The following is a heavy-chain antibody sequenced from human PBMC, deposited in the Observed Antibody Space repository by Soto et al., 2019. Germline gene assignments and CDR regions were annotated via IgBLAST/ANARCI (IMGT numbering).Heavy chain of an antibody. D-gene: IGHD2-15*01. CDR2: ISGSGAYT. Sequence: EVQLLESGGGLVQPGESLRLSCAASGFTFSSYAMTWVRQAPGKGLEWVSSISGSGAYTYFADSVKGRFTISRDNAKDNLYLQMSSLSVSETSIYSCAKDSRSHPQGWFDPWGQGTLVTVSS. V-gene: IGHV3-23*01. CDR3: AKDSRSHPQGWFDP. J-gene: IGHJ5*02. CDR1: GFTFSSYA.